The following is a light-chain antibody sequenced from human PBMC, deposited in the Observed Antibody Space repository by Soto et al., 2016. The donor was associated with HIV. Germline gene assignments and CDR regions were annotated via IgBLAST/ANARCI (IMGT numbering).Light chain of an antibody. V-gene: IGLV3-21*02. CDR1: NVGSRS. CDR3: QVWDPNSLYLI. J-gene: IGLJ2*01. CDR2: DDN. Sequence: SYELTQPPSVSVAPGETATLTCGGNNVGSRSVHWYQQKPRQAPVLVVYDDNDRPSGIPERFSGSNSGNTATLTINRVEAGDEADYYCQVWDPNSLYLIFGGGTKLTVL.